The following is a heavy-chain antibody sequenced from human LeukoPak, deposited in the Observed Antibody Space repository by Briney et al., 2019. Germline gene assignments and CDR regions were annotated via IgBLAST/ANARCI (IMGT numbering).Heavy chain of an antibody. J-gene: IGHJ3*02. Sequence: SETLSLTCTVSGGSISSYYWSWIRQPPGKGLEWIGFMYYSGSTNYNPSLKSRVTISVHTSKNQFSLRLSSVTAADTAVYYCARRVVVTTSTDDVFDIWGQGTMVTVSS. CDR2: MYYSGST. CDR3: ARRVVVTTSTDDVFDI. D-gene: IGHD2-15*01. V-gene: IGHV4-59*08. CDR1: GGSISSYY.